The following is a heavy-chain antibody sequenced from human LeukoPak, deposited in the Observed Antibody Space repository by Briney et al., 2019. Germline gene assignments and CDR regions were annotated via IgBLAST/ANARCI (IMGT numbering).Heavy chain of an antibody. CDR3: ASLDPRQSYYVDY. D-gene: IGHD3-10*01. V-gene: IGHV4-39*01. J-gene: IGHJ4*02. CDR1: GGSISSTSYF. CDR2: IYYSGST. Sequence: SETLSLTCTVSGGSISSTSYFWGWIRQPPGKGLEWIGTIYYSGSTYNPSLKSQVTISVDTSKNQFSLKLSSVTAADSAVYYCASLDPRQSYYVDYWGQGTLVTVSS.